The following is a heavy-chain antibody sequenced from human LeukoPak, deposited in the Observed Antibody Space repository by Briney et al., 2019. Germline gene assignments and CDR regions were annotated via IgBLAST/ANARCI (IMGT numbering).Heavy chain of an antibody. CDR2: ISYDGSNK. J-gene: IGHJ2*01. CDR3: ARAAYCYDSSGLASWYFDL. Sequence: PGGSLRLSCAASGFTFSSYGMHWVRQAPGKGLEWVAVISYDGSNKYYADSVKGRFTISRDNSKNTLYLQMNSLRAEDTAVYYCARAAYCYDSSGLASWYFDLWGRGTLVTVSS. D-gene: IGHD3-22*01. V-gene: IGHV3-30*03. CDR1: GFTFSSYG.